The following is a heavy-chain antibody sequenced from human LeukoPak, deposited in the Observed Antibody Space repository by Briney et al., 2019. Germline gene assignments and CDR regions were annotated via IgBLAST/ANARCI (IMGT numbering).Heavy chain of an antibody. CDR3: ARDGCRGGSCQGPDAFDI. J-gene: IGHJ3*02. CDR2: IYYSGST. D-gene: IGHD2-15*01. CDR1: GGSISSYY. Sequence: SETLSLTCTVSGGSISSYYWSWIRQPPGKGLEWIGYIYYSGSTNYNPSLKSRVTISVDASKNQFSLKLSSVTAADTAVYYCARDGCRGGSCQGPDAFDIWGQGTMVTVSS. V-gene: IGHV4-59*01.